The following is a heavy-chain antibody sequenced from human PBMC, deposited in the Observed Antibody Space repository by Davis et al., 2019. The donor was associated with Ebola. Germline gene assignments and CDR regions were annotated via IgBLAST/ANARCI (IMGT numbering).Heavy chain of an antibody. Sequence: ASVKVSCKASGYTFTSYDINWVRQATGQGLEWMGWMNPKSGNTGYAQKFQGRVTMTKNTSISTAYMELSSLRSEDTAVYYCARALGYSGSYYGYWGQGTLVTVSS. J-gene: IGHJ4*02. CDR2: MNPKSGNT. CDR1: GYTFTSYD. V-gene: IGHV1-8*01. CDR3: ARALGYSGSYYGY. D-gene: IGHD1-26*01.